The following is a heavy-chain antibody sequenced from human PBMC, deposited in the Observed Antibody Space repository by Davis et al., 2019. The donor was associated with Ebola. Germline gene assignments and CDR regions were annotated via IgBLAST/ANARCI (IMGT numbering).Heavy chain of an antibody. CDR1: GYTFTSYG. CDR2: ISANTGNT. J-gene: IGHJ6*02. CDR3: ARGGRDGMDV. Sequence: ASVNVSCKASGYTFTSYGITWVRQAPGQGLEWMGWISANTGNTNYAQKLQGRVTMTTDRSTRKAYIELRSLISDDTAVYYCARGGRDGMDVWGQGTTVTVS. V-gene: IGHV1-18*04.